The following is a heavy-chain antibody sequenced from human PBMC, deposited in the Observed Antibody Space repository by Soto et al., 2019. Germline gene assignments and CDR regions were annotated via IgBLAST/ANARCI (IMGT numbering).Heavy chain of an antibody. CDR3: ARSSEGGYFDY. D-gene: IGHD3-10*01. CDR2: IYYSGST. Sequence: SETLSLTCTVSGGSISSYSWSWIRQPPGKGLEWIGYIYYSGSTNYNPSLKSRVTISVDTSKNQFSLKLSSVTAADTAVYYCARSSEGGYFDYWGQGTLVTVSS. V-gene: IGHV4-59*01. CDR1: GGSISSYS. J-gene: IGHJ4*02.